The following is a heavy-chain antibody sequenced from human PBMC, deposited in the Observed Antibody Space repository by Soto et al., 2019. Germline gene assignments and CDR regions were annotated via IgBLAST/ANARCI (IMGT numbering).Heavy chain of an antibody. J-gene: IGHJ6*02. CDR2: IKKLSDGGKA. D-gene: IGHD1-1*01. Sequence: AGSLRLSCAASGFTFSKAIMNWVCQAPGKGLERVGRIKKLSDGGKADYSSPVDGRFTISRDDSKSILYLQMNSLRADDTGIYYCATALRHSGNDYLFGVDLWGQGTTVNVSS. V-gene: IGHV3-15*01. CDR1: GFTFSKAI. CDR3: ATALRHSGNDYLFGVDL.